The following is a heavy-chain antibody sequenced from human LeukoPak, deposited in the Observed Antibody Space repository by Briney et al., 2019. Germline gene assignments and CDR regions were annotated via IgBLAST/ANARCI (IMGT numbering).Heavy chain of an antibody. V-gene: IGHV1-69*13. J-gene: IGHJ4*02. CDR2: IIPIFGTA. Sequence: SVPVSFKASGGTFISYAISWVRQAPGQGLEWMGGIIPIFGTANYAQKFQGRVTITADESTSTAYMELSSLRSEDTAVYYCATELGSYYRSRYYFDYWGQGTLVTVSS. D-gene: IGHD1-26*01. CDR1: GGTFISYA. CDR3: ATELGSYYRSRYYFDY.